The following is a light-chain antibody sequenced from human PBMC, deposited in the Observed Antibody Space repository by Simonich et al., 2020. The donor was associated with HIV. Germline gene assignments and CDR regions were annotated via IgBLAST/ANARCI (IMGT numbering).Light chain of an antibody. V-gene: IGKV3-15*01. CDR2: AAS. CDR3: QQHNNWPLT. Sequence: EIVMTQSPATLSVSQGERATLSCRASQSVSSNLAWYQQRPGQAPSLLIYAASTRATGIPARFSGSGSGTEFTLTISSMQSEDFAVYYCQQHNNWPLTFGGGTKVEIK. J-gene: IGKJ4*01. CDR1: QSVSSN.